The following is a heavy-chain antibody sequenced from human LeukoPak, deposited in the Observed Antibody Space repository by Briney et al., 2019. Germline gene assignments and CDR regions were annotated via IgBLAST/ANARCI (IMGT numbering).Heavy chain of an antibody. V-gene: IGHV4-59*01. CDR2: IYYSGST. J-gene: IGHJ6*03. CDR1: GGSISSYY. Sequence: SETLSLTCTVSGGSISSYYWNWIRQPPGKGLEWIGYIYYSGSTNYNPSLKSRVTISVDTSKNQFSLNLTSVTAADTAVYYCARERYTYGSLYYMDVWGKGTTVTVSS. CDR3: ARERYTYGSLYYMDV. D-gene: IGHD5-18*01.